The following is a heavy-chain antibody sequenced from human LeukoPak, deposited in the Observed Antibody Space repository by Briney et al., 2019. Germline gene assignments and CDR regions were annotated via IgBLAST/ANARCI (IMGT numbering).Heavy chain of an antibody. J-gene: IGHJ6*02. CDR1: GFTFTSSA. CDR3: AAAKRGDTAHMDV. Sequence: GASVKVSCKASGFTFTSSAMQWVRQARGQRLEWIGWIVVGSGNTNYAQKFQERVTITRDMSTSTAYMELSSLRSEDTAAYYCAAAKRGDTAHMDVRGQGTTVTVSS. CDR2: IVVGSGNT. D-gene: IGHD5-18*01. V-gene: IGHV1-58*02.